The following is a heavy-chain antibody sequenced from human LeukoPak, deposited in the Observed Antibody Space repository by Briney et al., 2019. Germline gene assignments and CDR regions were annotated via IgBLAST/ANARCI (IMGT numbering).Heavy chain of an antibody. D-gene: IGHD2-8*02. V-gene: IGHV4-59*08. CDR3: ATLRGASTAGFDS. J-gene: IGHJ4*02. CDR2: IHYSGAT. CDR1: GGSISSDY. Sequence: SETLSLTCTVSGGSISSDYWSWIRQPPGKRLEWIGYIHYSGATNYNPSLKSRVTISVDTSKNQFSLELSSVTAADTALYYCATLRGASTAGFDSWGQGTLVTVSS.